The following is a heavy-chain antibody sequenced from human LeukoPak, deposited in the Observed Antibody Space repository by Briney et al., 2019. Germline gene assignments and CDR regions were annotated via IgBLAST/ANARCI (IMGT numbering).Heavy chain of an antibody. Sequence: GGSLRLSCAASGFTVSSNYMSWVRQAPGKGLEWVSVIYSGGSTYYADSVKGRFTISRDNSKNTLYLQMNSLRAEDTAVYYCACHPAGYDAFDIWGQGTMVTVSS. CDR1: GFTVSSNY. J-gene: IGHJ3*02. CDR2: IYSGGST. CDR3: ACHPAGYDAFDI. D-gene: IGHD1-1*01. V-gene: IGHV3-66*04.